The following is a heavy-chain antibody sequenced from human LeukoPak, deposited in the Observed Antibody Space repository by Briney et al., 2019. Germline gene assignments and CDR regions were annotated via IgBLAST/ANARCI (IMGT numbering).Heavy chain of an antibody. Sequence: GGSLRLSCATSGFIFTNYWMTWVRQAPGKGLEWVANIKVEGSVEYYLDSVKGRFSISRDNAKNSLYLQMHSLRAEDTAMYYCARCLSPTVGVTWYDALDMWGQGTLVTVSS. D-gene: IGHD3-3*01. CDR1: GFIFTNYW. V-gene: IGHV3-7*01. CDR3: ARCLSPTVGVTWYDALDM. CDR2: IKVEGSVE. J-gene: IGHJ3*02.